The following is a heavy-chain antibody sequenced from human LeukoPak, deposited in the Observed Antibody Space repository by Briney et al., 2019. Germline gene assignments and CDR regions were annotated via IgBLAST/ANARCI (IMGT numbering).Heavy chain of an antibody. D-gene: IGHD4-23*01. V-gene: IGHV4-39*07. Sequence: PSETLSLTCTVSLGSISSSTYYWGWIRQPPGKGLEWIGEINHSGSNNCNPSLKRRFTISVDRTKNEFSLKLRDVTAADTAVYYCARELRWLGGYYGMDVWGQGTTVTVSS. CDR2: INHSGSN. CDR1: LGSISSSTYY. J-gene: IGHJ6*02. CDR3: ARELRWLGGYYGMDV.